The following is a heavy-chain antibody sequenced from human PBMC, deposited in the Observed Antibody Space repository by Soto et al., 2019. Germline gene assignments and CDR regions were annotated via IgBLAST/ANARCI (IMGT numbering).Heavy chain of an antibody. CDR2: IYYSGST. CDR3: AKSSGTFPFDY. Sequence: SETLSLTCTVSGGSISSYYWSWIRQPPGKGLEWIGYIYYSGSTNYNPSLKSRVTISVDTSKNQFSLNLTSVTAADTAVYYCAKSSGTFPFDYWGLGTLVTVSS. J-gene: IGHJ4*02. V-gene: IGHV4-59*08. CDR1: GGSISSYY. D-gene: IGHD1-1*01.